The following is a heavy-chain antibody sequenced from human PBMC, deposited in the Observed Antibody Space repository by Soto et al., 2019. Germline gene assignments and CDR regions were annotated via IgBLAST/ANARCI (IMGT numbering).Heavy chain of an antibody. CDR3: LRGGRGYTKDDTLDI. CDR2: ISSRSSVI. D-gene: IGHD2-2*02. V-gene: IGHV3-21*01. Sequence: EVQLVESGGGLVKPGASLRLSCVASDSTFSSYSMIWVRQAPGRGLEWVSSISSRSSVIFYADSLKGRFTISRDNAKNSLYLQMNSLRAEDTAVYYCLRGGRGYTKDDTLDIWGQGTMVTVSS. CDR1: DSTFSSYS. J-gene: IGHJ3*02.